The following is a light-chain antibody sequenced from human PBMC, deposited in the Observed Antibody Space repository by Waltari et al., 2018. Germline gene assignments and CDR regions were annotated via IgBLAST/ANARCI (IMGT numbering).Light chain of an antibody. CDR3: QQRSNWLT. J-gene: IGKJ4*01. Sequence: EIVSTQSPATLSVSPGERATLSCRASQTVSNYLPWYHQKPGQAPRLLIYDASNRATGIPARFGGSGSGTDFALTTSSLEPEDFTFYYCQQRSNWLTFGGGTKVEIK. CDR2: DAS. V-gene: IGKV3-11*01. CDR1: QTVSNY.